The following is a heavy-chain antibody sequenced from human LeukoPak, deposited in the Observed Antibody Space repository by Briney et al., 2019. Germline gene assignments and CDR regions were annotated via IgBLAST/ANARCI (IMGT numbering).Heavy chain of an antibody. CDR1: GGSISSFY. V-gene: IGHV4-4*07. CDR2: IYNSGST. CDR3: ARLYGDYYFDY. J-gene: IGHJ4*02. D-gene: IGHD4-17*01. Sequence: SETLSLTCTVSGGSISSFYWSWIRQPAGKGLEWIGRIYNSGSTNYNPSLKGRVTMSVDMSKHQFSLKLTSVTAADTAVYYCARLYGDYYFDYWGQGTLVTVSS.